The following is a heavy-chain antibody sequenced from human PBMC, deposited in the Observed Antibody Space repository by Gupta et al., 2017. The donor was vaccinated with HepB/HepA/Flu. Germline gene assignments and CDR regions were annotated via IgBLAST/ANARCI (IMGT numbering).Heavy chain of an antibody. J-gene: IGHJ5*02. D-gene: IGHD6-13*01. CDR3: AKDQRYSSTWGWFDP. Sequence: EVQLLESGGGLVQPGGSLRLSCAATGFTFSSYAMSWVRQAPGKGLEWVSGISGSGGSTYYADSVKGRFTMSRDNSKNMLYMQMNSLRVEDTAGYYCAKDQRYSSTWGWFDPWGQGTLVTVSS. CDR2: ISGSGGST. V-gene: IGHV3-23*01. CDR1: GFTFSSYA.